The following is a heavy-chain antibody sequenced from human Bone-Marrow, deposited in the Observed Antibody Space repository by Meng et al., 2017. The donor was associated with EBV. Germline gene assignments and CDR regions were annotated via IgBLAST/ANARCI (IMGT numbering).Heavy chain of an antibody. CDR1: GFTFSSYG. J-gene: IGHJ4*02. CDR2: VSDDGNNK. V-gene: IGHV3-30*03. CDR3: ARDGGYRSSWYYFDS. D-gene: IGHD6-13*01. Sequence: QVQLVESGGGVVQPGRSLRLSCAASGFTFSSYGMHWVRQAPGKGLEWVAVVSDDGNNKDYVDSVKGRFTISRDNSKNTLYVQMNSLRAEDTAVYYCARDGGYRSSWYYFDSWGQGTLVTVSS.